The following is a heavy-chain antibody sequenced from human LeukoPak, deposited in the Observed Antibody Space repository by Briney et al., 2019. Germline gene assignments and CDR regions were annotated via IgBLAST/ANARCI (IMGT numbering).Heavy chain of an antibody. J-gene: IGHJ4*02. CDR3: AGGFPPRRQYDSSGYYSYYFDY. V-gene: IGHV3-30*03. D-gene: IGHD3-22*01. CDR2: ISYDGSNK. Sequence: GGSLRLSCAASGFTFSSYWMHWVRQAPGRGLEWVAVISYDGSNKYYADSVKGRFTISRDNSKNTLYLQMNSLRAEDTAVYYCAGGFPPRRQYDSSGYYSYYFDYWGQGTLVTVSS. CDR1: GFTFSSYW.